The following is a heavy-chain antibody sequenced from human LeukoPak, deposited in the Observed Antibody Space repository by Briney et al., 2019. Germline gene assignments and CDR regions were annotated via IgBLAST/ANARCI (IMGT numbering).Heavy chain of an antibody. Sequence: SVKVACTASGCTFSSCAISWVRQAPGQGLEWMGRIIPILGIANYEQKFQGRVTITADKSTSTAYMELSSLRSEDTAVYYCARDPTLGGSKYYFDYWGQGTLVTVSS. J-gene: IGHJ4*02. CDR1: GCTFSSCA. D-gene: IGHD2-15*01. CDR2: IIPILGIA. V-gene: IGHV1-69*04. CDR3: ARDPTLGGSKYYFDY.